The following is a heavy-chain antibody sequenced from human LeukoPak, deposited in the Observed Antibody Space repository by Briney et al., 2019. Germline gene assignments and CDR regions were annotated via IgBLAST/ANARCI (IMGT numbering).Heavy chain of an antibody. J-gene: IGHJ4*02. CDR1: GFTVSNNF. Sequence: GGSLRLSCAASGFTVSNNFMTWVRQAPGKGLEWVSAIYSGGGTYYADSVKGRFTISRDNSKNTLYLQMNSLRAEDTAMYFCARVQSVGAIDYWGQGTLVTVSS. D-gene: IGHD1-26*01. CDR3: ARVQSVGAIDY. CDR2: IYSGGGT. V-gene: IGHV3-53*01.